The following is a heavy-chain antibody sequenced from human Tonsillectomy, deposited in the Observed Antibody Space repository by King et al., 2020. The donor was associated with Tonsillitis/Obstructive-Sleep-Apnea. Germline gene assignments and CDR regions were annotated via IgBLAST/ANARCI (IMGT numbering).Heavy chain of an antibody. Sequence: QLQESGPGLVKPSETLSLTCTVSGGSVRSDSYYWSWIRQPPGKGLEWIGYIYYSWSTSYHPSLKSRVTLSVHTSKNQFSLKLSSVTAADTAVYYGARMVAYNWFDPWGRGTLVTVSS. CDR2: IYYSWST. CDR3: ARMVAYNWFDP. V-gene: IGHV4-61*01. D-gene: IGHD1-14*01. J-gene: IGHJ5*02. CDR1: GGSVRSDSYY.